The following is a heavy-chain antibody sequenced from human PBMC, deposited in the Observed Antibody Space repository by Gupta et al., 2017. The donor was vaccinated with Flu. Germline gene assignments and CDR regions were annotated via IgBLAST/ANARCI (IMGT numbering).Heavy chain of an antibody. CDR3: AKGLVVSTDLLGWINAFEV. Sequence: RQAPGKGLEWVAFVSGSSATTHYADSVKGRCTIYRDKSKNTVFLQMNSLRADDTAIYYCAKGLVVSTDLLGWINAFEVWGHGTRVTVSS. CDR2: VSGSSATT. V-gene: IGHV3-23*01. J-gene: IGHJ3*01. D-gene: IGHD2-8*02.